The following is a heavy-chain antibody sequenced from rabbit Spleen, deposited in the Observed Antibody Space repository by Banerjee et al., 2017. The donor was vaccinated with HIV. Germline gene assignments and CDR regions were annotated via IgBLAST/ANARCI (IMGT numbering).Heavy chain of an antibody. J-gene: IGHJ3*01. V-gene: IGHV1S40*01. CDR3: ARGDASSGL. CDR2: IGSGSSGST. Sequence: QELKESGGRLVTPGGTLTLTCKASGFDLSSYYMNWVRQAPGKGLEWIACIGSGSSGSTYYASWAKGRFTISKTSSTTVTLQMTSLTAADTATYFCARGDASSGLWGQGTLVTVS. CDR1: GFDLSSYY. D-gene: IGHD5-1*01.